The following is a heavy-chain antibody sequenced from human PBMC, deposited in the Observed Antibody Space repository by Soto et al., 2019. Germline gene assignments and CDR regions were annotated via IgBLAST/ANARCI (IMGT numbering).Heavy chain of an antibody. J-gene: IGHJ5*02. D-gene: IGHD1-7*01. CDR2: IIPIFGTA. CDR3: ARKELELRHSHPTSNWFDP. Sequence: QVQLVQSGAEVKKPGSPVKVSCKASGGTFSSYAISWVRQAPGQGLEWMGGIIPIFGTANYAQKFQGRVTITADESTSTAYMELSSLRSEDTAVYYCARKELELRHSHPTSNWFDPWGQGTLVTVSS. V-gene: IGHV1-69*01. CDR1: GGTFSSYA.